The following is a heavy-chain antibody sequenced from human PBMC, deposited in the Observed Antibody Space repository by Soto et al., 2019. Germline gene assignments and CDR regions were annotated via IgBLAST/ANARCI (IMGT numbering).Heavy chain of an antibody. CDR1: GNTFTNYY. CDR3: ARGGHVVVVTAAFDY. D-gene: IGHD2-21*02. V-gene: IGHV1-46*04. J-gene: IGHJ4*02. CDR2: INPSGGHT. Sequence: QVQLMQSGAEVKKPGASVKVSCKASGNTFTNYYIHWVRQAPGQGLEWMGTINPSGGHTTYSQNLLGRVTMTRDTSTGTLDRELTSLTSDATAVYYCARGGHVVVVTAAFDYWGQGTLVTVSS.